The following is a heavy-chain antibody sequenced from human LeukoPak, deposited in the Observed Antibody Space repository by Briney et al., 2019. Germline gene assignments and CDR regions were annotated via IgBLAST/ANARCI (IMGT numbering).Heavy chain of an antibody. J-gene: IGHJ4*02. CDR2: ISYDGSNK. D-gene: IGHD6-19*01. CDR1: GFTFSSST. Sequence: PGGSLRLSCAASGFTFSSSTMHWVRQAPGKGLEWVAVISYDGSNKYYADSAKGRFTISRDNSKNTLYLQMNSLRAEDTAVYYCAREGGQWLVSDYWGQGTLVTVSS. V-gene: IGHV3-30*04. CDR3: AREGGQWLVSDY.